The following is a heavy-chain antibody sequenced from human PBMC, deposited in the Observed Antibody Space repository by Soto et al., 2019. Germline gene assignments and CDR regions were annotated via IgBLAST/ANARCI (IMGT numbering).Heavy chain of an antibody. V-gene: IGHV3-7*04. CDR2: VNQEGSDR. CDR3: ARGGGNFDQ. Sequence: EVQLVESGGGLVQPGGSLRLTCEVSGFTFRGSWMSWVRQAPGKGLEWVANVNQEGSDRYYVDSVKGRFTISRDNAKNSLYLQMKSLRAGDTAVYYCARGGGNFDQWGQGTLVTVAS. D-gene: IGHD3-16*01. J-gene: IGHJ4*02. CDR1: GFTFRGSW.